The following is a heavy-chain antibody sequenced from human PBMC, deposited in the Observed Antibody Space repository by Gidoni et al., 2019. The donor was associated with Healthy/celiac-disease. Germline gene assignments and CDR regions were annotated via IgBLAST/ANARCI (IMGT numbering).Heavy chain of an antibody. CDR2: ISSSSSTI. J-gene: IGHJ3*02. D-gene: IGHD4-4*01. V-gene: IGHV3-48*01. Sequence: EVQLVESGGGLVQPGGSLRLSWAASGFTFSSYSMNWVRQAPGKGLEWVSYISSSSSTIYYADSVKGRFTISRDNAKNSLYLQMNSLRAEDTAVYYCAREAYDYSPENAFDIWGQGTMVTVSS. CDR3: AREAYDYSPENAFDI. CDR1: GFTFSSYS.